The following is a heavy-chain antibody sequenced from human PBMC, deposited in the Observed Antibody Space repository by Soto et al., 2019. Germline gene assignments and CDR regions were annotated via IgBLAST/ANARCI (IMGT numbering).Heavy chain of an antibody. D-gene: IGHD2-15*01. J-gene: IGHJ4*02. CDR2: INPDNGTV. V-gene: IGHV1-3*01. CDR3: ARDAVAFIDY. Sequence: ASVKVSCKASGYTFVSCAIHWVRQAPGQSLEWMGWINPDNGTVKYSQKFKGRVTITSDTSARTVHMELNSLRSEDTAVFYCARDAVAFIDYWGQGTLVTVSS. CDR1: GYTFVSCA.